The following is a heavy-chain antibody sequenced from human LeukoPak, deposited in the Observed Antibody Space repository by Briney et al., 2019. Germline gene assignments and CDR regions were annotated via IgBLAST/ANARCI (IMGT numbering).Heavy chain of an antibody. J-gene: IGHJ6*02. D-gene: IGHD2-2*01. CDR3: ARADYCTSISCYGVYYYGMEV. Sequence: GGSLRLSCAASGFTFSSYDMHWVRQAPGKGLEWVAMSTYDGSNKHYADSVKGRFTISRDNSKNTLYLQMNSLRVEDTAVYYCARADYCTSISCYGVYYYGMEVWGQGTTVTVSS. V-gene: IGHV3-30*03. CDR1: GFTFSSYD. CDR2: STYDGSNK.